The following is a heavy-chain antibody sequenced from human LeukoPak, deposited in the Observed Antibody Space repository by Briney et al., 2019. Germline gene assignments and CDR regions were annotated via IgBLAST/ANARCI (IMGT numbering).Heavy chain of an antibody. CDR2: INEDGSAK. CDR3: TRSRRDGNDY. Sequence: AGGSLRLSCAASGFTFSSSWMSWVRQAPGKGLELVANINEDGSAKYYVDSVKGRFTISRDNAKRSLDLQVNSLRAEDTAVYYCTRSRRDGNDYWGQGTLVTVSS. V-gene: IGHV3-7*01. CDR1: GFTFSSSW. J-gene: IGHJ4*02. D-gene: IGHD5-24*01.